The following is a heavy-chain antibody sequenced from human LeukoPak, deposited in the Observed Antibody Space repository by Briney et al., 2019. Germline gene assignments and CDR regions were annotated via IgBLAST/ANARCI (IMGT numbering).Heavy chain of an antibody. Sequence: QSGGSLRLSCAASGFIFSDYSMNWVRQAPGQGLEWLSYITGSGTTIYYADSVQGRFTISRDNSKSTLCLQMNSLRAEDTAVYYCAKQLGYCSDGSCYFPYWGQGTLVTVSS. CDR3: AKQLGYCSDGSCYFPY. V-gene: IGHV3-48*01. CDR1: GFIFSDYS. J-gene: IGHJ4*02. D-gene: IGHD2-15*01. CDR2: ITGSGTTI.